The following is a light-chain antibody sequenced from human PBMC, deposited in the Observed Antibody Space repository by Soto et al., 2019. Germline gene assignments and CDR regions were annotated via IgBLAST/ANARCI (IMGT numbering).Light chain of an antibody. J-gene: IGKJ3*01. CDR3: QQYGSSSFT. V-gene: IGKV3-20*01. CDR2: GAS. Sequence: EIVLTQSPGTLSLSLGERATLSCRASQSVSSSYLAWYQKKPGQAPSLLIYGASSRATGIPDRFSGSGSGTDFTLTISRLEPEAFAVYYCQQYGSSSFTFGPGTKVDIK. CDR1: QSVSSSY.